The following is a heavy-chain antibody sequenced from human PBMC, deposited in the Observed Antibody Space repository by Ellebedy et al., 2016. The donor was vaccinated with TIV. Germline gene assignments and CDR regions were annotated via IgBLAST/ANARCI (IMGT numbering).Heavy chain of an antibody. J-gene: IGHJ5*02. D-gene: IGHD3-10*01. Sequence: MPSETLSLTCTVSGGSISSYYWSWIRQPAGKGLEWIGRIYTSGSTNYNPSLKSRVTMSVDTSKNQFSLKLSSVTAADTAVYYCARTGPVWYYYGSGEIDPWGQGTLVTVSS. CDR3: ARTGPVWYYYGSGEIDP. V-gene: IGHV4-4*07. CDR1: GGSISSYY. CDR2: IYTSGST.